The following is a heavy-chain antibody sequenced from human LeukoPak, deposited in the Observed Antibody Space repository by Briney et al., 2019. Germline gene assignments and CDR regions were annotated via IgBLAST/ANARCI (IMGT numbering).Heavy chain of an antibody. J-gene: IGHJ2*01. CDR1: GFTFSSYA. CDR3: AKIRGWNRPNYWYFDL. Sequence: GGSLRLSCAASGFTFSSYAMSWVRQAPGKGLEWVSAISGSGGSTYYADSVKGRFTISRDNSKNTLYLQMNSLRAEDTAVYYCAKIRGWNRPNYWYFDLWGRGTLVTVSS. V-gene: IGHV3-23*01. CDR2: ISGSGGST. D-gene: IGHD1-1*01.